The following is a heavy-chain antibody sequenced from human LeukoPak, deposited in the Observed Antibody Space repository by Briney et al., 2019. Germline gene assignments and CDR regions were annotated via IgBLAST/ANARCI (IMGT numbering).Heavy chain of an antibody. CDR3: ARDLTYYDILTGPLDFDY. D-gene: IGHD3-9*01. CDR2: ISAYNGNT. CDR1: GHTFTNYG. V-gene: IGHV1-18*01. J-gene: IGHJ4*02. Sequence: ASVKVSCKASGHTFTNYGITWVRQAPGQGLEWMGWISAYNGNTNYAQKLQGRVTMTTDTSTSTAYMGLRSLRSDDTAVYYCARDLTYYDILTGPLDFDYWGQGTLVTVSS.